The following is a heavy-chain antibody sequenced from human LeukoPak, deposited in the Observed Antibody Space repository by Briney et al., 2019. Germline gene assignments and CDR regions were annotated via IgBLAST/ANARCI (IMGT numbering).Heavy chain of an antibody. CDR3: ARGPVEAVFGVSTED. V-gene: IGHV1-8*01. J-gene: IGHJ6*02. CDR2: MNPNSGNT. Sequence: GASVKVSYKASGYTFTSYDINWVRQATGQGLEWMGWMNPNSGNTGYAQKFQGRVSMTRDTSISTAYMELSSLRSEDTAVYYCARGPVEAVFGVSTEDWGQGTTVTVSS. D-gene: IGHD3-10*02. CDR1: GYTFTSYD.